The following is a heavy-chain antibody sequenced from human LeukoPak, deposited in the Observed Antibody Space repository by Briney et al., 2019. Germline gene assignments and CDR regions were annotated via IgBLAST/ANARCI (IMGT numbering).Heavy chain of an antibody. D-gene: IGHD3-22*01. CDR3: ARVYDSSGYSIYYYYYYGMDV. CDR1: GFTFSSYA. Sequence: GGSLRLSCAASGFTFSSYAMSWVRQAPGKGLEWVSVISGSGGSTYYADSVKGRLTISRDNSKNTLYLQMNSLRAEDTAVYYCARVYDSSGYSIYYYYYYGMDVWGQGTTVTVSS. V-gene: IGHV3-23*01. CDR2: ISGSGGST. J-gene: IGHJ6*02.